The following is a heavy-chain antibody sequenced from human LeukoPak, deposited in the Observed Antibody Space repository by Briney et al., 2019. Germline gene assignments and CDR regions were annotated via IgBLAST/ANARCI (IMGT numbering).Heavy chain of an antibody. Sequence: GGSLRLSCAASGFTFSSYAMHWVRQAPGKGLEWVAVISYDGSNKYYAGSVKGRFTISRDNSKNTLYLQMNSLRAEDTAVYYCARESNYCSSTSCSDFDYWGQGTLVTVSS. J-gene: IGHJ4*02. CDR3: ARESNYCSSTSCSDFDY. V-gene: IGHV3-30-3*01. D-gene: IGHD2-2*01. CDR2: ISYDGSNK. CDR1: GFTFSSYA.